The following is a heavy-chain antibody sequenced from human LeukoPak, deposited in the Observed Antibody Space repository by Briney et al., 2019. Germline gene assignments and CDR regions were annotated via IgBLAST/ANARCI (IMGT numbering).Heavy chain of an antibody. CDR2: FDPEDGET. J-gene: IGHJ4*02. V-gene: IGHV1-24*01. CDR1: GYTFTGYY. Sequence: GASVKVSCKASGYTFTGYYMHWVRQAPGKGLEWMGGFDPEDGETIYAQKFQGRVTMTEDTSTDTAYMELSSLRSEDTAVYYCATDLLVGATWGAVCHYWGQGTLVTVSS. CDR3: ATDLLVGATWGAVCHY. D-gene: IGHD1-26*01.